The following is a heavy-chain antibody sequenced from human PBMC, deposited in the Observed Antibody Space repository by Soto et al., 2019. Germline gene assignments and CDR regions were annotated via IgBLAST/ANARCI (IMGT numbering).Heavy chain of an antibody. D-gene: IGHD3-10*01. J-gene: IGHJ4*02. CDR3: ARAKGGSGSYYFDY. CDR1: GYTFTSYG. Sequence: GASVEVSCKASGYTFTSYGISWVRQAPGQGLEWMGWISAYNGNTNYAQKLQGRVTMTTDTSTSTAYMELRSLRSDDTAVYYCARAKGGSGSYYFDYWGQGTLVTVSS. V-gene: IGHV1-18*01. CDR2: ISAYNGNT.